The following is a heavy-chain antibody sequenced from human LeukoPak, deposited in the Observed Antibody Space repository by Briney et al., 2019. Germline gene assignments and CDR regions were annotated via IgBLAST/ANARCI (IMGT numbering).Heavy chain of an antibody. CDR3: ARERRVPDYYYGMDV. CDR2: IYYSGST. V-gene: IGHV4-59*01. J-gene: IGHJ6*04. Sequence: SETLSLTCTVSGGSISSYYWSWIRQPPGKGLEWIGYIYYSGSTNYNPSLKSRVTISVDTSKNQFSLKLSSVTAADTAVYYCARERRVPDYYYGMDVWGKGTRSPSPQ. CDR1: GGSISSYY. D-gene: IGHD1-1*01.